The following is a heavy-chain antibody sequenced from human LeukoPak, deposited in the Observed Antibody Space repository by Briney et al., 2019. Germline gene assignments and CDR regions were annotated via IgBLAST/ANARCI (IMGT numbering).Heavy chain of an antibody. CDR3: ARGKGWRAHYYYYGMDV. CDR1: GYTFPSYF. J-gene: IGHJ6*02. Sequence: ASVKVSCKASGYTFPSYFMHWVRQAPGQGLEWMGIINSTGGSTTYAQKFQGRVTTTRDTSTSTVYMELSSLRSEDTAVYYCARGKGWRAHYYYYGMDVWGQGTTVTVSS. D-gene: IGHD3-3*01. V-gene: IGHV1-46*01. CDR2: INSTGGST.